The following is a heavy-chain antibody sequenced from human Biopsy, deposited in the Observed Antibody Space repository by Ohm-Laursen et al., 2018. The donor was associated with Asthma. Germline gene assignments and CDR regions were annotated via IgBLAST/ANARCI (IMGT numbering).Heavy chain of an antibody. CDR3: ARTTYGDDGFDP. D-gene: IGHD4-17*01. V-gene: IGHV4-31*03. J-gene: IGHJ5*02. Sequence: TLSLTCSVSGGSINIGDYYWSWIRQHPVKGLEWIGYIYYSGSTYYNPSLKSRVSISLDTSKNLFSLSLTSVTAADTAVYYCARTTYGDDGFDPWGQGTLVTVSS. CDR1: GGSINIGDYY. CDR2: IYYSGST.